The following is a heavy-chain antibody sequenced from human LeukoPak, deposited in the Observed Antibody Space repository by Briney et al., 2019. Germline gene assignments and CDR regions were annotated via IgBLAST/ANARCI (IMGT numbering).Heavy chain of an antibody. V-gene: IGHV3-53*01. CDR2: IYSDNT. D-gene: IGHD4/OR15-4a*01. CDR3: ARRAGAYSHPYDY. J-gene: IGHJ4*02. Sequence: GGSLRLSCTVSGFTVSTNSMSWVRQAPGKGPEWVSFIYSDNTHYSDSVKGRFTISRDNSKNTLYLQMNSLRAEDTAVYYCARRAGAYSHPYDYWGQGTLVTVSS. CDR1: GFTVSTNS.